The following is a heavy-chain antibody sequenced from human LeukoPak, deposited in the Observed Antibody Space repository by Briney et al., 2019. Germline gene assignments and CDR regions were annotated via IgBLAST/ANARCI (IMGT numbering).Heavy chain of an antibody. J-gene: IGHJ5*01. Sequence: SETLSLTCTVSGGSFNDDNWNWIRQSPGKGLEWIGQIIYSGSTKYNPSFQSRVTMSVDTSKNQFSLRLSSVTAADTAVYYCARRRSLAAYSAGSGNWLDSWGQGTLVTVSS. CDR2: IIYSGST. V-gene: IGHV4-59*08. CDR3: ARRRSLAAYSAGSGNWLDS. CDR1: GGSFNDDN. D-gene: IGHD4-11*01.